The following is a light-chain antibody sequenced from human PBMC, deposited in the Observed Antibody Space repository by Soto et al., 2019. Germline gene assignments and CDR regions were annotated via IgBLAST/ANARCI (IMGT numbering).Light chain of an antibody. CDR1: SSDVGGYNY. CDR2: DVS. J-gene: IGLJ1*01. V-gene: IGLV2-14*01. Sequence: QSALTQPASVSGSPGQSITISCTGTSSDVGGYNYVSWYQQQPGKAPKLMIYDVSNRPSGVSNRFSGSKSGNTASLTISGLQAEDEADYYCSSYTSSSTLGFGTGTKVTVL. CDR3: SSYTSSSTLG.